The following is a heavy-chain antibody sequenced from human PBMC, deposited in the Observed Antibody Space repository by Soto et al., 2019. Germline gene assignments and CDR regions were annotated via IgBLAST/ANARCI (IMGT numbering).Heavy chain of an antibody. V-gene: IGHV3-48*02. CDR3: ARDLAWAFDS. Sequence: EVQLVESGGGLVQTGGSLRLSCAASGFTFSTFSMNWVRQAPGKGLEWLSYIGGSGGSISYADSVKGRFTISRDNGKNTLYLQMSSLRDEDTGVYYCARDLAWAFDSWGQGALVTVSS. CDR1: GFTFSTFS. J-gene: IGHJ4*02. D-gene: IGHD1-26*01. CDR2: IGGSGGSI.